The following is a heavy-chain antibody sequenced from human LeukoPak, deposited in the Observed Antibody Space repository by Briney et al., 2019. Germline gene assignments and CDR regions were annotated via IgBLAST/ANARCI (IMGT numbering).Heavy chain of an antibody. CDR1: GFTFSPYW. D-gene: IGHD3-3*01. Sequence: PGGSLRLSCAASGFTFSPYWMHWVRQAPGKGLVWVSRIKSDGSTNYADSVKGRFTISRDNAKNTLSLQMNSLRPEDTGVYYCARAPSEIGGYYPEYFRHWGQGTLVTVSS. J-gene: IGHJ1*01. V-gene: IGHV3-74*01. CDR3: ARAPSEIGGYYPEYFRH. CDR2: IKSDGST.